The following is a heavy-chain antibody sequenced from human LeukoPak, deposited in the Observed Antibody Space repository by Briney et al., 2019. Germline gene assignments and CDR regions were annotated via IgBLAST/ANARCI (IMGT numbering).Heavy chain of an antibody. CDR2: ISSSSSTI. V-gene: IGHV3-48*01. D-gene: IGHD2-2*01. CDR3: ARGDCSSTSCYEVYYYYYYMDV. CDR1: GFTFSSYS. Sequence: PGGSLRLSCAASGFTFSSYSMNWVRQAPGKGLEWVSYISSSSSTIYYADSVKGRFTISRDNAKNSLYLQMNSLRAEDTAVYYCARGDCSSTSCYEVYYYYYYMDVWGKGTTVTVSS. J-gene: IGHJ6*03.